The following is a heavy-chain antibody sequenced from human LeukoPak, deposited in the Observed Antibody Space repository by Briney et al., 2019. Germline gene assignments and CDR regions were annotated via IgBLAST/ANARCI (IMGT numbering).Heavy chain of an antibody. Sequence: ASVKVSCKASGYTFTSCGISWVRQAPGQGLEWMGWISAYDGNTNYAQKLQGRVTMTADTSTSTAYMELRSLRSDDTAVYYCARDQCSSTSCYLNWFDPWGQGTLVTVSS. CDR2: ISAYDGNT. CDR3: ARDQCSSTSCYLNWFDP. D-gene: IGHD2-2*01. J-gene: IGHJ5*02. CDR1: GYTFTSCG. V-gene: IGHV1-18*01.